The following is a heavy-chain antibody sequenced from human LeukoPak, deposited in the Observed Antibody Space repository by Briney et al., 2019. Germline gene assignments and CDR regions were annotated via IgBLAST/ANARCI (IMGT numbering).Heavy chain of an antibody. CDR2: IYTSGST. D-gene: IGHD2-15*01. J-gene: IGHJ5*02. CDR3: ARAPGYCSGGSCYRGWFDP. CDR1: GGSISSYY. Sequence: SETLSLTCTVSGGSISSYYWSWIRQPAGKGLEWIGRIYTSGSTNYNPSLKSRVTMSVDTSKNQFSLKLSSVTAADTAVYYCARAPGYCSGGSCYRGWFDPWGQGTLVTVSS. V-gene: IGHV4-4*07.